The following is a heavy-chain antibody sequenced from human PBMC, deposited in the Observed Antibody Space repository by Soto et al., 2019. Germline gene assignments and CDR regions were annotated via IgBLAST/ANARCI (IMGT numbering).Heavy chain of an antibody. D-gene: IGHD4-17*01. V-gene: IGHV1-18*01. CDR3: ARGRYGDY. Sequence: QAPLVQSGPEVKKPGASVKVSCKGSGYIFTSYGIAWVRQAPGQGLEWMGWISAHNGNTEYAQKFQGRVTVTRDTSTSTGYLELRSLRSDDTALYYCARGRYGDYWGQGALVTVSS. J-gene: IGHJ4*02. CDR2: ISAHNGNT. CDR1: GYIFTSYG.